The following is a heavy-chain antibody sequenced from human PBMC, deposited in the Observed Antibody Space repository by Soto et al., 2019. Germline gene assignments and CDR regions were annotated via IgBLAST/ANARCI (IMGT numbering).Heavy chain of an antibody. CDR3: ATAAGYGSGRYYHYGMDG. CDR1: GYTLTELS. CDR2: FDPEDGET. V-gene: IGHV1-24*01. J-gene: IGHJ6*02. D-gene: IGHD3-10*01. Sequence: ASVKVSCKVSGYTLTELSLHWVRQAPGKGLEWMGGFDPEDGETIYAQKFQGRVTMTEDTSTDTAYMELSSLRSEETAVYYCATAAGYGSGRYYHYGMDGWGQGATVTVS.